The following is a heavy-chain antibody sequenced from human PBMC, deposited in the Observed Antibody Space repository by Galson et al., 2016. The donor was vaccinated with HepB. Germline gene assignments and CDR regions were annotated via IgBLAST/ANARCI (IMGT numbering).Heavy chain of an antibody. D-gene: IGHD1/OR15-1a*01. V-gene: IGHV3-23*01. Sequence: YLRLSCAASGFTFSTFAMTWVRQAPGKGLEWVSGILGDGDTTYYADSVKGRFSISRDKSKNTLFLQMNSLRAEDTAVYHCAKAEKWEHDFWGQGTLVTVSP. CDR2: ILGDGDTT. J-gene: IGHJ4*02. CDR1: GFTFSTFA. CDR3: AKAEKWEHDF.